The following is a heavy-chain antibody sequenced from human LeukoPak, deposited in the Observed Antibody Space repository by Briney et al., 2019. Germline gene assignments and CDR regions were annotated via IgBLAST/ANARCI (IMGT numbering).Heavy chain of an antibody. Sequence: ASVKVSCKASGYTFTSYGISWVRQAPGQGLEWMGWISAYNGNTNYAQKFQGRVTITADKSTSTAYMELSSLRSEGTAVYYCARVGAVAGPFDYWGQGTLVTVSS. V-gene: IGHV1-18*01. D-gene: IGHD6-19*01. J-gene: IGHJ4*02. CDR3: ARVGAVAGPFDY. CDR2: ISAYNGNT. CDR1: GYTFTSYG.